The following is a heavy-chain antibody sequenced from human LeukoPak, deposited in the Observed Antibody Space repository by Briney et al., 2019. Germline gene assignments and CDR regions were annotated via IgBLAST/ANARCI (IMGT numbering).Heavy chain of an antibody. CDR2: ISGSGGST. CDR3: AKDRPTVYSSSWLHFLDS. Sequence: PGGSLRLSCAASGFTFSSYEMNWVRQSPGKGLEWVSAISGSGGSTYYADSVKGRFTISRDNSKNTLYLQMNSLRAEDTAVYYCAKDRPTVYSSSWLHFLDSWGQGTLVTVSS. CDR1: GFTFSSYE. J-gene: IGHJ4*02. V-gene: IGHV3-23*01. D-gene: IGHD6-13*01.